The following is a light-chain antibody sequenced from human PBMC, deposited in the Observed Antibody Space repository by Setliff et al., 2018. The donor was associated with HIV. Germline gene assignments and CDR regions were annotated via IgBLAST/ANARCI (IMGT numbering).Light chain of an antibody. CDR3: CSYAGDTAFYV. CDR1: NSDVGSYNF. V-gene: IGLV2-23*02. Sequence: QSALTQPASVSGSPGQSITISCTGTNSDVGSYNFVSWYQLHPGKAPKLMIYEVNNRPSGVSNRFSGSKSGNTASLTISGLQAEDEADYYCCSYAGDTAFYVFGIGTKVNV. J-gene: IGLJ1*01. CDR2: EVN.